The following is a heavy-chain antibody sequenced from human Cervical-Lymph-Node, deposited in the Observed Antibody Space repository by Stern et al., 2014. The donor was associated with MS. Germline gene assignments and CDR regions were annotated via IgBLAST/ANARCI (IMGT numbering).Heavy chain of an antibody. J-gene: IGHJ6*02. CDR3: ARPPPRRNSNDPNYGLDV. CDR2: IYPGDSDT. CDR1: GYSFSTYW. V-gene: IGHV5-51*03. Sequence: EVQLLESGAEVKKPRESLKISCKASGYSFSTYWIAWVRQMPGKGLEWMGIIYPGDSDTRYSPSFQGQVTISADKSISTAYLQWSTLRPPAPPMYSCARPPPRRNSNDPNYGLDVWGQGTTVAVSS. D-gene: IGHD1-1*01.